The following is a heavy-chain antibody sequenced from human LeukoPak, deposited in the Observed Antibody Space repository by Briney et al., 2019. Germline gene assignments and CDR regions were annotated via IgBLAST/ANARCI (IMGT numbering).Heavy chain of an antibody. Sequence: PRASVKVSCKASGGTFSSYAISWVRQAPGQGLEWMGWINPNSGGTNYAQKFQGRVTMTRDTSISTAYMELSRLRSDDTAVYYCAREVAVAVAGTEGVTWFDYWGQGTLVTVSS. V-gene: IGHV1-2*02. CDR3: AREVAVAVAGTEGVTWFDY. D-gene: IGHD6-19*01. CDR1: GGTFSSYA. CDR2: INPNSGGT. J-gene: IGHJ4*02.